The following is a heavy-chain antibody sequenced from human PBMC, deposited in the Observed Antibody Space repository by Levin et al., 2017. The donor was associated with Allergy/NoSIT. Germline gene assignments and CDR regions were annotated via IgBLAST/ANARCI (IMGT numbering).Heavy chain of an antibody. D-gene: IGHD1-1*01. Sequence: GGSLRLSCAASRFTFSSYWMSWVRQAPGKGLEWVANIKQDGSEKYYVDSVKGRFTISRDNAKNSLYLQMNSLRAEDTAVYYCARVPGGRYYAFDSWGQGTMVTVSS. CDR1: RFTFSSYW. J-gene: IGHJ3*02. V-gene: IGHV3-7*01. CDR3: ARVPGGRYYAFDS. CDR2: IKQDGSEK.